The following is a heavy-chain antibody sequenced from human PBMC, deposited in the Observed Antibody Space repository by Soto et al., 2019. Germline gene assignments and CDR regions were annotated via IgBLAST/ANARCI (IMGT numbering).Heavy chain of an antibody. Sequence: GGSLRLSCAASGFTFDDYAMHWVRQAPGKGLEWVSGISWNSGSIGYADSVKGRFTISRDNAKNSLYLQMNSLRAEDTALYYCAKAGCSSTSCYSPYYGMDVWGQGTTVTVSS. CDR1: GFTFDDYA. CDR3: AKAGCSSTSCYSPYYGMDV. V-gene: IGHV3-9*01. D-gene: IGHD2-2*02. J-gene: IGHJ6*02. CDR2: ISWNSGSI.